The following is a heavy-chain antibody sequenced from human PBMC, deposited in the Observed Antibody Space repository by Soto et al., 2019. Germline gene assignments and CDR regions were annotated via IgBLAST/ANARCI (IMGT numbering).Heavy chain of an antibody. CDR3: ARGATLWLNVSWFDP. CDR2: INHSGST. D-gene: IGHD5-18*01. V-gene: IGHV4-34*01. CDR1: GGSFSGYY. Sequence: TSETLSLTCAVYGGSFSGYYWSWIRQPPGKGLEWIGEINHSGSTNYNPSLKSRVTISVDTSKNQFSLKLSYVTAADTAAYYCARGATLWLNVSWFDPWGQGTLVTVSS. J-gene: IGHJ5*02.